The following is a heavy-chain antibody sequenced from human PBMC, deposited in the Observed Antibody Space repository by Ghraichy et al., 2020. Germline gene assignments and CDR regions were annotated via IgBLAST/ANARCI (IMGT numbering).Heavy chain of an antibody. CDR2: INHSGST. V-gene: IGHV4-34*01. J-gene: IGHJ5*02. CDR3: ARVVRITMVRGVIIRVDWFDP. CDR1: GGSFSGYY. D-gene: IGHD3-10*01. Sequence: SETLSLTCAVYGGSFSGYYWSWIRQPPGKGLEWIGEINHSGSTNYNPSLKSRVTISVDTSKNQFSLKLSSVTAADTAVYYCARVVRITMVRGVIIRVDWFDPWGQGTLVTVSS.